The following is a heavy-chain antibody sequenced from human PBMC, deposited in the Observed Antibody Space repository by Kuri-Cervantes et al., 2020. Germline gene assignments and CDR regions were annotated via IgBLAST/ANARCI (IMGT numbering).Heavy chain of an antibody. Sequence: ASVKVSCKASGYTFTSYDINWVRQATGQGLEWMGWMNPNSGNTGYAQKFQGRVTMTRNTSISTAYMELSSLRSEDTAVYYCARDANTRTYRRTAMGDYWGQGTLVTVSS. D-gene: IGHD5-18*01. CDR3: ARDANTRTYRRTAMGDY. CDR1: GYTFTSYD. CDR2: MNPNSGNT. J-gene: IGHJ4*02. V-gene: IGHV1-8*01.